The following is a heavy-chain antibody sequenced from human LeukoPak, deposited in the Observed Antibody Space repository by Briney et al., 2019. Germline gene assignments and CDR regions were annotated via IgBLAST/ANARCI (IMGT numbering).Heavy chain of an antibody. CDR2: ISSSSTYI. D-gene: IGHD7-27*01. J-gene: IGHJ4*02. CDR1: GFTFSAYT. V-gene: IGHV3-21*01. CDR3: ARDDPRWGTSGDY. Sequence: GGSLRLSCVASGFTFSAYTMNWVRQAPGKGLEWVSFISSSSTYIYYAASLKGRFTIPRDNAKNSLYPQMTRLRAEDTAVYYCARDDPRWGTSGDYWGQGTLVTVSS.